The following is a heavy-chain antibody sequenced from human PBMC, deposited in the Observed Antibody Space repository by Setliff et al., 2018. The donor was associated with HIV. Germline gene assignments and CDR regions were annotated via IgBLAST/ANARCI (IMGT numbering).Heavy chain of an antibody. CDR3: ARTLYYDSSGYMGEGYYFYNYMDV. D-gene: IGHD3-22*01. V-gene: IGHV1-69*10. CDR1: GGTFSTYA. Sequence: SVKVSCKSSGGTFSTYAISWVRQAPGHGLEWMGGIIPMLGISNSAQKFQGRGTITADKSTSTVYMELNSLRSDDTAVYYCARTLYYDSSGYMGEGYYFYNYMDVWGKGTTVTVSS. CDR2: IIPMLGIS. J-gene: IGHJ6*03.